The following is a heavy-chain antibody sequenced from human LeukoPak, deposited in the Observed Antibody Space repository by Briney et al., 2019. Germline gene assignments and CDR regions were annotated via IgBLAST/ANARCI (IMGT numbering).Heavy chain of an antibody. CDR3: TRGRYYLDS. CDR2: FNSDGRSA. V-gene: IGHV3-74*01. J-gene: IGHJ4*02. D-gene: IGHD4-17*01. CDR1: GFPFSTYW. Sequence: PGGSLRLSCAASGFPFSTYWMHWVRQAPGKGLVRVSRFNSDGRSAYYADSVKGRFTISRDNAKNTLYLQMNSLRAEDTAVYYCTRGRYYLDSWGQGTLVTVSS.